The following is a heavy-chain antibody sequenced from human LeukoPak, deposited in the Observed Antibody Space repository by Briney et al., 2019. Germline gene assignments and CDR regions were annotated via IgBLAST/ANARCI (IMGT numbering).Heavy chain of an antibody. CDR2: IYSGGST. CDR1: GFTVSSKY. CDR3: AELGITMIGGV. D-gene: IGHD3-10*02. J-gene: IGHJ6*04. Sequence: GGSLRLSCAASGFTVSSKYMSRVRQAPGKGLEWVSVIYSGGSTYYADSVKGRFTISRDNAKNSLYLQMNSLRAEDTAVYYCAELGITMIGGVWGKGTTVTISS. V-gene: IGHV3-53*01.